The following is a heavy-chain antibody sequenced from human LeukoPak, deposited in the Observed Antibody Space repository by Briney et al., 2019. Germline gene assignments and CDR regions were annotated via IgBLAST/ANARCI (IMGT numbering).Heavy chain of an antibody. CDR3: ARCMTTAGWFDP. V-gene: IGHV4-30-2*01. CDR2: IYHSGST. D-gene: IGHD4-17*01. Sequence: SETLSLTCAVSGGSISSGGYSWSWIRQPPGKGLEWIVYIYHSGSTYYNPSLKSRVTISVDRSKNQFSLKLSSVTAADTAVYYCARCMTTAGWFDPWGQGTLVTVSS. J-gene: IGHJ5*02. CDR1: GGSISSGGYS.